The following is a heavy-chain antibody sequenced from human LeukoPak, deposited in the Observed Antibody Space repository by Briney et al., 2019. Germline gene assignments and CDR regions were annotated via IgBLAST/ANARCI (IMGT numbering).Heavy chain of an antibody. V-gene: IGHV1-2*02. Sequence: GASVKVSCKASGYTFTGYYMQWVRQAPGQGPEWMGWINPHSDDTNYAQNFQGRVTMTRDTSINTVYMELSRLRSDDTAVYYCVRAGATVTLLFDYWGQGTLVTVSS. CDR2: INPHSDDT. J-gene: IGHJ4*02. CDR1: GYTFTGYY. CDR3: VRAGATVTLLFDY. D-gene: IGHD4-17*01.